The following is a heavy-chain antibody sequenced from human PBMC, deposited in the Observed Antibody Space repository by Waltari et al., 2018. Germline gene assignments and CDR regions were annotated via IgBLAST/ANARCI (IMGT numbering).Heavy chain of an antibody. CDR1: GGTFKNYA. Sequence: QVHLVQSGTELKKPGSSVRVSCRDSGGTFKNYAVTWVRQPLGQGLEWMGSSNPIYGQAIYAQNFQGRLTIAADDSTDTVYMDLSGLRSEDTATYYCATLNSADRDYWGQGTLVTVSP. CDR3: ATLNSADRDY. CDR2: SNPIYGQA. J-gene: IGHJ4*02. V-gene: IGHV1-69*13.